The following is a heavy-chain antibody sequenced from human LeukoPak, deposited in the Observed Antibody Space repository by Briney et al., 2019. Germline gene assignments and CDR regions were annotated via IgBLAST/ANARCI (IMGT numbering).Heavy chain of an antibody. CDR1: TGSLSGYS. CDR2: LHESRRT. J-gene: IGHJ3*02. CDR3: ARSQSVWAAPGFDI. V-gene: IGHV4-34*01. Sequence: SETLSLTCAVYTGSLSGYSWTWIRQTPGKGLEWIGELHESRRTDYNPYLTIRVTISRDTSKNQFSLTLTSLTAADTGVYYCARSQSVWAAPGFDIWGQGTLVTVS. D-gene: IGHD7-27*01.